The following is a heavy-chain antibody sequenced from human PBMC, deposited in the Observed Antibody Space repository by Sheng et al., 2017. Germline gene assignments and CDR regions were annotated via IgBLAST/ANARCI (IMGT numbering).Heavy chain of an antibody. CDR3: VRDGGGHSFDS. Sequence: VQLVESGGGLVQPGGSRRLSCTVSGFTFGLHYMDWVRQAPGKGLEWVGRIRNRNNGYTTEYATSVKDRFSLSRDDSKNSMSLEMNSLKIEDTAVYHCVRDGGGHSFDSWGQGTLVTVSS. J-gene: IGHJ4*02. CDR1: GFTFGLHY. D-gene: IGHD3-10*01. CDR2: IRNRNNGYTT. V-gene: IGHV3-72*01.